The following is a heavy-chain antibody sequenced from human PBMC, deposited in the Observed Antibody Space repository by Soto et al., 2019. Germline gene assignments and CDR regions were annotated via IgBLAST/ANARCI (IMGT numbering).Heavy chain of an antibody. J-gene: IGHJ5*02. CDR3: ARGVGSWSYYNHYNWFDP. D-gene: IGHD3-10*01. V-gene: IGHV1-18*01. CDR2: INVYNGNT. Sequence: QVQLVQSGGEVKKPGDSVKVSCKASGYTFTNYGISWVRQAPGQGLEWMGWINVYNGNTKYAQKVQGRVTMTTDTSTSTAYMELRSLRSDDTAVYYCARGVGSWSYYNHYNWFDPWGQGTLVTVSS. CDR1: GYTFTNYG.